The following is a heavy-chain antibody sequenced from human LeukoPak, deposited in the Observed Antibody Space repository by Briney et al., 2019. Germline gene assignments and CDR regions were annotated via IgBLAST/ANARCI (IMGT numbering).Heavy chain of an antibody. V-gene: IGHV3-23*01. CDR3: AKGYTAMGAHDAFDI. Sequence: GGSLRLSCAASGFTFSSYAMSWVRQAPGKGLEWVSAISGSGGSTYYADSVKGRFTISRDNSKNTLYLQMSSLRAEDTAVYYCAKGYTAMGAHDAFDIWGQGTMVTVSS. CDR2: ISGSGGST. D-gene: IGHD5-18*01. J-gene: IGHJ3*02. CDR1: GFTFSSYA.